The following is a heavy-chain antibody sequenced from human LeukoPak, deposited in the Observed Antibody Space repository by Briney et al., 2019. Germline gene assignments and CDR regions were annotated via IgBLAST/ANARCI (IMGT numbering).Heavy chain of an antibody. CDR2: ISSSGSTI. V-gene: IGHV3-11*01. Sequence: PGGSLRLSCAASGFTFSSYAMSWIRQAPGKGLEWVSYISSSGSTIYYADSVKGRFTISRDNAKNSLYLQMNSLRAEDTAVYYCAREGLGLYSSFDYWGQGTLVTVSS. D-gene: IGHD3/OR15-3a*01. CDR3: AREGLGLYSSFDY. CDR1: GFTFSSYA. J-gene: IGHJ4*02.